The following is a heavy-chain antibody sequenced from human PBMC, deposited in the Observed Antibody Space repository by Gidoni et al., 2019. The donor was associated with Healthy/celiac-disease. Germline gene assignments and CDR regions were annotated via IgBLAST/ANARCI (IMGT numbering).Heavy chain of an antibody. J-gene: IGHJ4*02. CDR1: GGSLIRYY. Sequence: QVQLQQWGAGLLKPSEPLSLTCAVYGGSLIRYYWSWIRQPPGQGLEWIGEINHSGSTNYNPSLKSRVTISVDTSKNQFSLKLSSVTAADTAVFYCARLSRISIFGVVNPTGFDYWGQGTLVTVSS. CDR2: INHSGST. D-gene: IGHD3-3*01. V-gene: IGHV4-34*01. CDR3: ARLSRISIFGVVNPTGFDY.